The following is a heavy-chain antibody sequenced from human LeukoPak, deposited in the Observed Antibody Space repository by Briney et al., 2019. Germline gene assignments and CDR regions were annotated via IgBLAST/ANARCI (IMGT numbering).Heavy chain of an antibody. CDR3: ARNVGSGLDY. Sequence: ASVKVSCKASGYTFSDYYIHLVRQAPGQGLEWMGFINPSGGSTSYAQKFQGRVTMTRDTSTGAVYMELSSLRSDDTAMYYCARNVGSGLDYWGQGTLVTVSS. CDR1: GYTFSDYY. D-gene: IGHD1-1*01. CDR2: INPSGGST. J-gene: IGHJ4*02. V-gene: IGHV1-46*01.